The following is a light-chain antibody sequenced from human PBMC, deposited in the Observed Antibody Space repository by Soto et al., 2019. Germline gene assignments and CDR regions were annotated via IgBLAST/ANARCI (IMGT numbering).Light chain of an antibody. V-gene: IGKV1-39*01. Sequence: DIQMTQSPSSLSASVGDRVTITCRASQSISSYLNWYQQKTGKAPKLLSYAASSLQRGVPSRFSGSGSGTGFTLTISSLQPEDFATYYCQQSYSTPWTFGQGTKVEIK. J-gene: IGKJ1*01. CDR2: AAS. CDR3: QQSYSTPWT. CDR1: QSISSY.